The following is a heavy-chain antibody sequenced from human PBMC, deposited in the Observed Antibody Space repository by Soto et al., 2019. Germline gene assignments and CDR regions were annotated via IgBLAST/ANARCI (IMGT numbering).Heavy chain of an antibody. CDR3: ARDGLTFGGD. J-gene: IGHJ4*02. V-gene: IGHV3-21*06. D-gene: IGHD3-16*01. Sequence: EVHLVEAGGGLVKPGESLTLSCAASGFTFGSFTLNWVRQAPGKGLEWVSSISSSSAYIYYAESVKGRFTISRDNARSTLYMQMNSLRLDDTDVYFCARDGLTFGGDWGQGTLVAVSS. CDR2: ISSSSAYI. CDR1: GFTFGSFT.